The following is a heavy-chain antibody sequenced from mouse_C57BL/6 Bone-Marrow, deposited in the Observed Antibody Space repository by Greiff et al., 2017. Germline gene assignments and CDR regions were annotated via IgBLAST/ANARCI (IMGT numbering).Heavy chain of an antibody. V-gene: IGHV1-19*01. D-gene: IGHD1-1*01. CDR2: INPYNGGT. J-gene: IGHJ1*03. CDR3: ARGPLIYYYGSSYWYFEV. CDR1: GYTFTDYY. Sequence: VQLQQSGPVLVKPGASVKMSCKASGYTFTDYYMNWVKQSHGKSLEWIGVINPYNGGTSYNQKFKGKATLTVDKSSSTAYMELNSLTSEDSAVYYCARGPLIYYYGSSYWYFEVWGTGTTVTVSS.